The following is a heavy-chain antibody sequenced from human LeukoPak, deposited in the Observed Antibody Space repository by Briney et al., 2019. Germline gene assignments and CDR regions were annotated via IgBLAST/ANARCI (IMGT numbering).Heavy chain of an antibody. D-gene: IGHD7-27*01. CDR2: TYYRSKWYN. J-gene: IGHJ2*01. CDR3: ARSESQVTGLDWYFDL. CDR1: GDSVSSNSAA. Sequence: SQTLSLTCAISGDSVSSNSAAWNWIRQSPSRGLEWLGRTYYRSKWYNSYAVSVKSRITINPDTSKNQFSQQLNSVTPEDTAVYYCARSESQVTGLDWYFDLWGRGTLVTVSS. V-gene: IGHV6-1*01.